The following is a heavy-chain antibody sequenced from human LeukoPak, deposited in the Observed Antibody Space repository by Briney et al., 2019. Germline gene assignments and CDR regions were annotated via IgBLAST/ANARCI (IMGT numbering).Heavy chain of an antibody. V-gene: IGHV3-23*01. CDR3: AKTSRGNSGYDSPFDY. J-gene: IGHJ4*02. Sequence: GGSLRLSCAASGLTFSSYAMSWVRQAPGKGLEWVSAISGSGGTTYYADSVKGRFTVSRDNSKNTLYLQMNSLRAEDTAIYYCAKTSRGNSGYDSPFDYWGQGTLVTVSS. CDR2: ISGSGGTT. CDR1: GLTFSSYA. D-gene: IGHD5-12*01.